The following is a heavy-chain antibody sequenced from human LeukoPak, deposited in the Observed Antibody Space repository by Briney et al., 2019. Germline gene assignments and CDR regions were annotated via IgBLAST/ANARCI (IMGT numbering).Heavy chain of an antibody. D-gene: IGHD4-17*01. CDR1: GYTFTGYY. CDR3: ARDPDYGDYRYFDY. CDR2: INPNSGGT. V-gene: IGHV1-2*02. Sequence: ASVKVSCKASGYTFTGYYMHWVRQAPGQGLEWMGWINPNSGGTNYAQKLQGRVTMTRDTSISTAYMELSRLRSDDTAVYYCARDPDYGDYRYFDYWGQGTLVTVSS. J-gene: IGHJ4*02.